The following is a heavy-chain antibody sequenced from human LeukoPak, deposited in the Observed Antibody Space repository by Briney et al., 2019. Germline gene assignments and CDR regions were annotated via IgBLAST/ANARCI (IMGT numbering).Heavy chain of an antibody. D-gene: IGHD2-15*01. CDR3: ARDRSYCSGGSCGDY. CDR1: GYSISSGYY. V-gene: IGHV4-38-2*02. J-gene: IGHJ4*02. CDR2: IYHSGST. Sequence: SETLSLTCTVSGYSISSGYYWGWIRQPPGKGLEWIGSIYHSGSTYYNPSLKSRVTMSVDTSKNQFSLKLSSVTAADTAVYYCARDRSYCSGGSCGDYWGQGTLVTVSS.